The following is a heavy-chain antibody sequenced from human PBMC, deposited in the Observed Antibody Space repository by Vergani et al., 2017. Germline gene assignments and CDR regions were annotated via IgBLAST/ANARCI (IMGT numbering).Heavy chain of an antibody. Sequence: QVQLQESGPGLVKPSETLSLTCTVSGYSISSGYYWGWIRQPPGKGLEWIGSIYHSGSTYYNPSLNSRVTISVDTSKNQFYLKLNSVTAADTAVYYCARHKEQLGPENYYYDDYMDVWGKGTTVTVSS. CDR2: IYHSGST. CDR1: GYSISSGYY. V-gene: IGHV4-38-2*02. CDR3: ARHKEQLGPENYYYDDYMDV. J-gene: IGHJ6*03. D-gene: IGHD6-13*01.